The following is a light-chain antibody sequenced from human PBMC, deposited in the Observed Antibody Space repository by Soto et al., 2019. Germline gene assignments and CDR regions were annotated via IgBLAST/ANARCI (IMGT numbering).Light chain of an antibody. CDR1: QSVSSN. CDR3: QQYNNFWT. Sequence: EIVMTHSPVILSVSPGETATLSCRASQSVSSNLAWYQQKPGQAPRLLIYGASARATDIPARFSGSGSGTEFTPTISSLQSEVFAVYYCQQYNNFWTFGQGTKVEIK. V-gene: IGKV3-15*01. J-gene: IGKJ1*01. CDR2: GAS.